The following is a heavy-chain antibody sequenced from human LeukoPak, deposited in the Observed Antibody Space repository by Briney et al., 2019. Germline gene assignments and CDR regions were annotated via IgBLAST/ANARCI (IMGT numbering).Heavy chain of an antibody. CDR2: INPNSGGT. CDR3: AREFNNNWPFDY. V-gene: IGHV1-2*06. J-gene: IGHJ4*02. Sequence: GASVKVSCKASGYTFTGYFMHWVRQAPGQGLEWMGRINPNSGGTDYAQKFQGRVTMTRDTSINTAYMGLSRLSSDDTAVYYCAREFNNNWPFDYWGQGTLVTVSS. D-gene: IGHD1-1*01. CDR1: GYTFTGYF.